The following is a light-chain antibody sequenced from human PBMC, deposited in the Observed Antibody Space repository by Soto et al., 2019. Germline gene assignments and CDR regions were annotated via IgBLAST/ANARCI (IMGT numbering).Light chain of an antibody. Sequence: DIQMTQSPSSLSASVGDRVNITCRASQSISRYLNWYQQKPGKAPKLLISTASSLQSGVPSRFSGSGSGTDFTLTIASLQFEDFATYYCLQSDTFPYTFGLGTKLEIK. J-gene: IGKJ2*01. V-gene: IGKV1-39*01. CDR1: QSISRY. CDR3: LQSDTFPYT. CDR2: TAS.